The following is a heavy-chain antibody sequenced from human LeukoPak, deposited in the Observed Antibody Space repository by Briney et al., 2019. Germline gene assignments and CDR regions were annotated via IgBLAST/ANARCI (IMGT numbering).Heavy chain of an antibody. CDR1: GGSLSSYY. V-gene: IGHV4-59*01. CDR2: IYYSGSP. D-gene: IGHD6-13*01. J-gene: IGHJ5*02. Sequence: PSETLSLTCTVSGGSLSSYYWSWIRQPPGKGLEWIGYIYYSGSPNYNPSLKSRVTISVDTSKNQFSLKLSSVTAADTAVYYCARARGGIVAAAGNWFDPWGQGTLVTVSS. CDR3: ARARGGIVAAAGNWFDP.